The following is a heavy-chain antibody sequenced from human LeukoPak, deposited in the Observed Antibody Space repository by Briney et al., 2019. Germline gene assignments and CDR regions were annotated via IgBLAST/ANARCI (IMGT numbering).Heavy chain of an antibody. CDR3: ARIGYYYYYGMDV. V-gene: IGHV4-34*01. CDR2: INHSGST. D-gene: IGHD3-16*01. Sequence: SETLSLTCAVYGGSFSGYYWSWIRQPPGKGLEWIGEINHSGSTNYNPSLKSRVTISVDTSKNQFSLRLSSVTAADTAVYYCARIGYYYYYGMDVWGQGTTVTVSS. J-gene: IGHJ6*02. CDR1: GGSFSGYY.